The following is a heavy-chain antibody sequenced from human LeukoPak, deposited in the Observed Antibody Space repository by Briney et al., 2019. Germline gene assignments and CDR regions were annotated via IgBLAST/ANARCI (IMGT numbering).Heavy chain of an antibody. V-gene: IGHV3-23*01. CDR2: ISGSGGTT. D-gene: IGHD2-15*01. CDR3: AKELFVCSGGSCYSSYYGMDV. J-gene: IGHJ6*02. CDR1: GFTFSSYA. Sequence: GGSLRLSCAASGFTFSSYAMNWVRQSPEKGLEWVSAISGSGGTTYYPDSVKGRFTISRDNSKNTLYLQMNSLRAEDTAVYYCAKELFVCSGGSCYSSYYGMDVWGQGTTVTVSS.